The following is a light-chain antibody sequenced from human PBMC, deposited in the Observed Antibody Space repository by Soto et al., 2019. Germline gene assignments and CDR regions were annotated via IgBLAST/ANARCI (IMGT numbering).Light chain of an antibody. V-gene: IGLV2-14*01. Sequence: QSALTQPASVSGSPGQSITISCGGTSSDVGAYIYVSWYQQYPGKAPKLIIYEVNNRPSGVSGRFSGSKSDTTAFLTISGLQAEDEADYYCSSYSDSDTKVFGTVTKLTVL. CDR2: EVN. J-gene: IGLJ1*01. CDR3: SSYSDSDTKV. CDR1: SSDVGAYIY.